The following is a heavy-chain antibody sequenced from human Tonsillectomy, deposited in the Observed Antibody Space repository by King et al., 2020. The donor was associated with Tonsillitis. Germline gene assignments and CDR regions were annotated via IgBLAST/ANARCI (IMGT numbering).Heavy chain of an antibody. V-gene: IGHV1-2*02. CDR3: ARDVVWDGDSYSWFDY. CDR2: INCHSGDT. D-gene: IGHD5-24*01. Sequence: VQLVESGPEVRKPAASVTVSCRASGYSFNGCYVHWVRQAPGQGLEWVGWINCHSGDTKYAQNFQGRVTMTRDTSSSTAYMELSGLRSDDTAVYYCARDVVWDGDSYSWFDYWGQGTLVTVSS. CDR1: GYSFNGCY. J-gene: IGHJ4*02.